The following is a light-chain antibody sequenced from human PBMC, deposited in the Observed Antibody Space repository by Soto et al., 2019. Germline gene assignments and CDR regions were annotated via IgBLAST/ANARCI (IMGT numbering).Light chain of an antibody. CDR1: SSDLGLYNY. V-gene: IGLV2-14*01. CDR3: TSYTSTNTHVV. Sequence: QSALTQPASVSGSPGQSITISCTGTSSDLGLYNYVSWYQQHPGQAPYLMIYEVSNRPSXVSNRXSGYKSGNTASLTISGLQAEDEADYYCTSYTSTNTHVVFGGGTKLTVL. J-gene: IGLJ2*01. CDR2: EVS.